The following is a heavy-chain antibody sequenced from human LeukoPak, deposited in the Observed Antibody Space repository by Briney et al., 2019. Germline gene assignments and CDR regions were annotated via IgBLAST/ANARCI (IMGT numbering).Heavy chain of an antibody. D-gene: IGHD3-10*01. Sequence: SETLSLTCTVSGGSIRSYYWNWIRQPAGKGLEWIGRMHTSGSTNYNPSLKSRPTMSVDTSKNQFSLKMRSVTAADTAVYYCARDSGSGYYEAWGQGTLVTVSS. CDR3: ARDSGSGYYEA. CDR2: MHTSGST. CDR1: GGSIRSYY. V-gene: IGHV4-4*07. J-gene: IGHJ5*02.